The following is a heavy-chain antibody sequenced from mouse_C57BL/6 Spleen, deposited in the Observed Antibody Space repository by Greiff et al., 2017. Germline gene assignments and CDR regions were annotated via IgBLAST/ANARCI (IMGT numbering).Heavy chain of an antibody. D-gene: IGHD1-1*01. CDR3: ARSTTGGDY. Sequence: VKLQQSGAELVKPGASVKLSCKASGYTFTSYWMHWVKQRPGQGLEWIGMIHPNSGSTNYNEKFKSKATLTVDKSSSTAYMQLSSLTSEDSAVYYCARSTTGGDYWGQGTTLTVSS. CDR2: IHPNSGST. CDR1: GYTFTSYW. J-gene: IGHJ2*01. V-gene: IGHV1-64*01.